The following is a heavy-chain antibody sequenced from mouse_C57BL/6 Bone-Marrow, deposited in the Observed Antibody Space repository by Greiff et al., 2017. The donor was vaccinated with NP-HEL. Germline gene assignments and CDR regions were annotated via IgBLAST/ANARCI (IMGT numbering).Heavy chain of an antibody. CDR1: GFTFSSYA. Sequence: EVQLVESGGGLVKPGGSLKLSCAASGFTFSSYAMSWVRQTPEKRLEWVATISDGGSYTYYPDNVKGRFTISRDNAKNNLYLQMSHLKSEDTAMYYCARYRGMDYWGQGTSVTVSS. V-gene: IGHV5-4*01. CDR3: ARYRGMDY. D-gene: IGHD2-14*01. J-gene: IGHJ4*01. CDR2: ISDGGSYT.